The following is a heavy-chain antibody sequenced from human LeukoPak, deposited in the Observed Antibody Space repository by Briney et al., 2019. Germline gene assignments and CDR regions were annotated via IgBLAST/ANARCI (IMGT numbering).Heavy chain of an antibody. J-gene: IGHJ3*02. V-gene: IGHV4-59*12. CDR3: AGGAADAFDI. Sequence: PSETLSLTCTVSGGSINDYYWSWIRQSPGKGLEWIGYIYYSGRTNYNPSLKSRVTISVATSKNQFSLNLSSVTAADTAVYYCAGGAADAFDIWGQGTMVTVSS. D-gene: IGHD2-15*01. CDR1: GGSINDYY. CDR2: IYYSGRT.